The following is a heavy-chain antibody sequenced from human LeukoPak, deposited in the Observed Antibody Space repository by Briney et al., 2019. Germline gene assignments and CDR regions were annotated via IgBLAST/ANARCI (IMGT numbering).Heavy chain of an antibody. J-gene: IGHJ4*02. CDR1: GFTVSSNY. V-gene: IGHV3-53*01. D-gene: IGHD3-22*01. CDR2: IYSGGST. CDR3: ARDLADSSGYYPVY. Sequence: GGSLRLSCAASGFTVSSNYMSWVRQAPRKGLEWVSVIYSGGSTYYADSVKGRFTISRDNAKNTLYLQMNSLRAEDTAVYYCARDLADSSGYYPVYWGQGTLVTVSS.